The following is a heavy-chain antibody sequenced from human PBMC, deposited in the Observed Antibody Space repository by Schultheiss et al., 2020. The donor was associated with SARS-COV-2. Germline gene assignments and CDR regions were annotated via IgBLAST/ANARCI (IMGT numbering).Heavy chain of an antibody. J-gene: IGHJ4*02. Sequence: GGSLRLSCKGFGYSFSSYWIGWVRQMPGKGLEWMGIIYPGDSDTRYSPSFQGQVTISADKSISTAYLQWSSLKASDTAMYYCARLNAAAVHYWGQGTLVTVSS. CDR2: IYPGDSDT. CDR3: ARLNAAAVHY. CDR1: GYSFSSYW. V-gene: IGHV5-51*01. D-gene: IGHD6-13*01.